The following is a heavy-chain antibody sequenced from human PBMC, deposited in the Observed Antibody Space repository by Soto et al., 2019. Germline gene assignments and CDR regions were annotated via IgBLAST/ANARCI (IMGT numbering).Heavy chain of an antibody. V-gene: IGHV3-74*01. D-gene: IGHD3-22*01. CDR3: AIRASYYDSSGYFDY. J-gene: IGHJ4*02. CDR2: INSDGSST. Sequence: EVQLVESGGGLVQPGGSLRLSCAASGFTFSSYWMHWVRQAPGKGLVWVSRINSDGSSTSYADSVKGRFTISRDNAKNMLYLQMNSLRAEDTAVYYCAIRASYYDSSGYFDYWGQGTLVTVSA. CDR1: GFTFSSYW.